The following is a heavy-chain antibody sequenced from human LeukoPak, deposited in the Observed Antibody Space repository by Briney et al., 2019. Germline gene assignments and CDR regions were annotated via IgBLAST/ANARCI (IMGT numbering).Heavy chain of an antibody. CDR1: GFTFSSYS. J-gene: IGHJ4*02. CDR3: ARGNWAGTGYYFDY. V-gene: IGHV3-48*01. Sequence: GGSLRLSCAASGFTFSSYSMNWVRQAPGKGLEWVSYISSSSSAIYNTDSVKGRFTISRDNAKNSLYLQMNSLRAEDTAVYYCARGNWAGTGYYFDYWGQGTLVTVSS. CDR2: ISSSSSAI. D-gene: IGHD1-1*01.